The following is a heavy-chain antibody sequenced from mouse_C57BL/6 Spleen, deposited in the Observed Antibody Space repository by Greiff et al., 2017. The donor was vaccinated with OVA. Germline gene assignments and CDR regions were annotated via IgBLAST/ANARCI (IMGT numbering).Heavy chain of an antibody. CDR1: GFTFSDYG. Sequence: EVHLVESGGGLVKPGGSLKLSCAASGFTFSDYGMHWVRQAPEKGLEWVAYISCGSSTIYYADTVKGRFTISRDNAKNTLFLQMTSLRSEDTAMYYCARRPYGSSYAWFAYWGQGTLVTVSA. CDR2: ISCGSSTI. D-gene: IGHD1-1*01. V-gene: IGHV5-17*01. J-gene: IGHJ3*01. CDR3: ARRPYGSSYAWFAY.